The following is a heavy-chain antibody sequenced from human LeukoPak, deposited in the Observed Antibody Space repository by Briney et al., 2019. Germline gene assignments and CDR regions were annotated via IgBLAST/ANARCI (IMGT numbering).Heavy chain of an antibody. CDR2: INHSGST. CDR1: GGSFSGYY. J-gene: IGHJ6*02. CDR3: ARDPNYYYGMDV. V-gene: IGHV4-34*01. Sequence: PSETLSLTCAVYGGSFSGYYWSWIRQPPGKGLDWIGEINHSGSTNYNPSLKSRVTISVDTSKNQFSLKLSSVTAADTAVYYCARDPNYYYGMDVWGQGTTVTVSS.